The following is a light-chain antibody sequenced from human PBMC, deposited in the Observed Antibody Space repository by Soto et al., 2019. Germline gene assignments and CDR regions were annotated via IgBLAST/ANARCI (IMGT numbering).Light chain of an antibody. CDR3: QQYDTSPLT. CDR2: DTS. V-gene: IGKV3-15*01. Sequence: EVVMTQSPATLSVSPGEGVTLSCRASQGIGDTLAWYQHRPGQTPRLLIYDTSTRATGVPARFSGSRSGPEFTLTITRLEPEDFAVYYCQQYDTSPLTFGGGTKVDIK. J-gene: IGKJ4*01. CDR1: QGIGDT.